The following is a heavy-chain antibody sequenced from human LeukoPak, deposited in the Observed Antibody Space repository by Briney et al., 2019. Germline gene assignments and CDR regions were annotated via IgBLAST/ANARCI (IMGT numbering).Heavy chain of an antibody. D-gene: IGHD3-9*01. J-gene: IGHJ4*02. V-gene: IGHV4-39*01. CDR1: GGSISSSSYY. CDR2: IYYSGST. Sequence: SETLSLTCTVSGGSISSSSYYWGWIRQPPGKGLEWIGSIYYSGSTYYNPSLKSRVTTSVDTSKNQFSLKLSSVTAADTAVYYCARLSAGLRYFDWPPLAFDYWGQGTLVTVSS. CDR3: ARLSAGLRYFDWPPLAFDY.